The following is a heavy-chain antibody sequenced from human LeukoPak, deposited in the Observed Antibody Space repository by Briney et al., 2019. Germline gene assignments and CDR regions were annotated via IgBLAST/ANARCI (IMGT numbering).Heavy chain of an antibody. CDR2: ISSGSSYI. D-gene: IGHD2/OR15-2a*01. Sequence: PGGSLRLSCAASGFTFSSYSMNWVRQAPGKGLEWVSSISSGSSYIYYADSVKGRFTISRDNAKNSLFLQMNSLRAEDTAVYYCARDWNSMGYYYHMDVWGKGTTVTVSS. J-gene: IGHJ6*03. CDR3: ARDWNSMGYYYHMDV. CDR1: GFTFSSYS. V-gene: IGHV3-21*01.